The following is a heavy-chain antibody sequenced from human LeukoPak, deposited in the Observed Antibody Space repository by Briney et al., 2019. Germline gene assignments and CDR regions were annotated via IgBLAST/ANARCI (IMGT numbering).Heavy chain of an antibody. V-gene: IGHV4-59*01. J-gene: IGHJ4*02. CDR1: GGSISSYY. D-gene: IGHD3-22*01. CDR3: ARAVKYYYDRSDEYFDY. CDR2: IYYSGST. Sequence: SETLSLTCTVSGGSISSYYWSWIRQPPGKGLEWLGYIYYSGSTNYNPSLKSRVTISVDTSKNQFSLKLRSVTAADTAVYYCARAVKYYYDRSDEYFDYWGQGTWSPSPQ.